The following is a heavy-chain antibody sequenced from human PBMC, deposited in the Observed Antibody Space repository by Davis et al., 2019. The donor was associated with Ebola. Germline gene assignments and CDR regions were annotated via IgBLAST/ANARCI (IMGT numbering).Heavy chain of an antibody. V-gene: IGHV3-23*01. CDR3: AKVHPPTTVTTGWFDP. D-gene: IGHD4-17*01. J-gene: IGHJ5*02. CDR1: GFIFSSYA. CDR2: ISVRSIT. Sequence: GEFLKISCAASGFIFSSYAMSWVRQAPGKGLEWVSSISVRSITYHVDSVKGRFTISRDNSKNTLYLQMNSLRAEDTAVYYCAKVHPPTTVTTGWFDPWGQGTLVTVSS.